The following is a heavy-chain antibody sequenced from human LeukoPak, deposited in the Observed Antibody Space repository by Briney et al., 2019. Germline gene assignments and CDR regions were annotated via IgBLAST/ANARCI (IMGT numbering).Heavy chain of an antibody. CDR3: ARDVQLPPYYYYVDV. CDR2: IYYSGST. Sequence: SETLSLTCTVSGGSISSHYWSWIRQPPGKGLEWIGYIYYSGSTNYNPSLKSRVTISVDTSKNQFSLKLSSVTAADTAVYYCARDVQLPPYYYYVDVWGKGTTVTVSS. J-gene: IGHJ6*03. V-gene: IGHV4-59*11. CDR1: GGSISSHY. D-gene: IGHD5-18*01.